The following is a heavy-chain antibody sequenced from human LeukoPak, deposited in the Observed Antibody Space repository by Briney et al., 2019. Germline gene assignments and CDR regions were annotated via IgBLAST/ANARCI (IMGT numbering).Heavy chain of an antibody. CDR3: VRGTGY. CDR1: GFAFSTYV. CDR2: ISSNGDNT. Sequence: GGSLRLSCSVTGFAFSTYVMHWVRQAPGKGLEYVSAISSNGDNTYYADSVKGRFTISRDNSKNTLYLQMSSLRADDTAVYYCVRGTGYWGQGTLVTVSS. J-gene: IGHJ4*02. V-gene: IGHV3-64D*06.